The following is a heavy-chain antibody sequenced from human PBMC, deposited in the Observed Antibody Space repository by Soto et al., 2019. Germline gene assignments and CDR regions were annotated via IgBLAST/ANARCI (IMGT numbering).Heavy chain of an antibody. Sequence: QVQLQQWGARLLKPSETLSLTCAVYGGSFSGYYWSWIRQPPGKGLEWIGEINHSGSTNYNPSLKSRVTISVDTSKNQFSLKLSSVTAADTAVYYCASRDVGTHRYWGQGTLVTVSS. D-gene: IGHD1-1*01. CDR1: GGSFSGYY. V-gene: IGHV4-34*01. CDR2: INHSGST. J-gene: IGHJ4*02. CDR3: ASRDVGTHRY.